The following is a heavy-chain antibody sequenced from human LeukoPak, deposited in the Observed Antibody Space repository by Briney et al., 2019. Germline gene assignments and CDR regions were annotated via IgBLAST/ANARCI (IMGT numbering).Heavy chain of an antibody. CDR1: GFTFSSYS. Sequence: GGSLRFSCADSGFTFSSYSMNWVRQAPGKGLEWVSFITSSSGTIYYANSVKGRFTISRDNAKSSLYLQMTNLRAEDTAVYYCAKDRDSSRRGIDYWGQGTLVTVSS. J-gene: IGHJ4*02. V-gene: IGHV3-48*04. CDR2: ITSSSGTI. CDR3: AKDRDSSRRGIDY. D-gene: IGHD2-21*02.